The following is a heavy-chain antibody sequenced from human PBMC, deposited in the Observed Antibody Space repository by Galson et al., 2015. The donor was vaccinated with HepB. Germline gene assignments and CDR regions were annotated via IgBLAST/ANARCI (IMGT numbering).Heavy chain of an antibody. CDR3: AKGPDVNWDYYDSSGYYRD. V-gene: IGHV3-30*18. Sequence: SLRLSCAASGFTFSSYGMHWVRQAPGKGLEWVAVISYDGSNKYYADSVKGRFTISRDNSKNTLYLQMNSLRAEDTAVYYCAKGPDVNWDYYDSSGYYRDWGQGTLVTVSS. D-gene: IGHD3-22*01. CDR2: ISYDGSNK. CDR1: GFTFSSYG. J-gene: IGHJ4*02.